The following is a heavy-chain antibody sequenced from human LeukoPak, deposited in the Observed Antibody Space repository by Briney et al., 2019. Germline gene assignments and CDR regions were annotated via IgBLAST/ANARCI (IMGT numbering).Heavy chain of an antibody. CDR1: GYTFTSYG. CDR3: AKRGIGRYTNSLNY. V-gene: IGHV1-18*01. CDR2: ISAYNGNT. J-gene: IGHJ4*02. Sequence: ASVKVSCKASGYTFTSYGISWVRQAPGQGLEWMGWISAYNGNTNYAQKLQGRVTMTTDTSTSTAYMELRSLRSDDTAVYYCAKRGIGRYTNSLNYWGQGTLVTVSS. D-gene: IGHD6-13*01.